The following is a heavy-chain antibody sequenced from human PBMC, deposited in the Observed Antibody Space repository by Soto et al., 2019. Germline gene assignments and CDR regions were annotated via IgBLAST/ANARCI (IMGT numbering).Heavy chain of an antibody. D-gene: IGHD3-16*02. CDR2: IYYSGST. Sequence: ETLSLTCTVSGGSISSYYWSWIRQPPGKGLEWIGYIYYSGSTNYNPSLKSRVTISVDTSKNQFSLKLSSVTAADTAVYYCARQRVITFGGVIVNGPFDYWGQGTLVTVSS. J-gene: IGHJ4*02. V-gene: IGHV4-59*01. CDR1: GGSISSYY. CDR3: ARQRVITFGGVIVNGPFDY.